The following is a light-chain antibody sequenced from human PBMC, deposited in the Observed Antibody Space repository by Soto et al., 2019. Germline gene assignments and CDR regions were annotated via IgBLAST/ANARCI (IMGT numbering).Light chain of an antibody. Sequence: SSTTMSFSPGQSATLSCSARTSSNSNSAWYQQKPGQAPRFLIYGASTRATGIPARFSGSGSGTEFTLTISSLQSEDFAVYYCQQYNSYPRTFGGGTKVDIK. CDR1: TSSNSN. V-gene: IGKV3-15*01. CDR3: QQYNSYPRT. CDR2: GAS. J-gene: IGKJ4*02.